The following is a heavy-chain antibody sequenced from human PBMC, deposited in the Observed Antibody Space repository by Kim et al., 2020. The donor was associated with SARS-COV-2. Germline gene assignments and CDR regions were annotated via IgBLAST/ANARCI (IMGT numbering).Heavy chain of an antibody. J-gene: IGHJ5*02. CDR1: GFTFSSYE. CDR3: ARDGSAGFNP. Sequence: GGSLRLSCAASGFTFSSYEMNWVRQAPGKGLEWVSYISSSGSTIYYADSVKGRFTISRDNAKNSLYLQMNSVRAEDTAVYYCARDGSAGFNPWGQGTLVTVSS. V-gene: IGHV3-48*03. D-gene: IGHD1-26*01. CDR2: ISSSGSTI.